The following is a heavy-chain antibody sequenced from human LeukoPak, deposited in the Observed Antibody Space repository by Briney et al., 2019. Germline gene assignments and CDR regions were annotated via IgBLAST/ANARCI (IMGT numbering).Heavy chain of an antibody. J-gene: IGHJ4*02. D-gene: IGHD2-2*01. CDR1: GGSISSSSYY. Sequence: SETLSLTCTVSGGSISSSSYYWGWIRQPPGKGLEWIGSIYYSGSTYYNPSLKGRVTISVDTSKNQFSLKLSSVTAADTAVYYCARPGYCSSTSCPIVYWGQGTLVTVSS. V-gene: IGHV4-39*01. CDR3: ARPGYCSSTSCPIVY. CDR2: IYYSGST.